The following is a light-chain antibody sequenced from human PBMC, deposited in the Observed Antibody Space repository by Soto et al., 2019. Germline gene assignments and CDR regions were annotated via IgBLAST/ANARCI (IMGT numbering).Light chain of an antibody. J-gene: IGLJ2*01. CDR3: CSYAGSYSI. Sequence: QSALTQPRSVSGSPGQSVTISCTGTTSDVGAYNYVSWYQQHPVKAPKLIISDVNNRPSGVPDRFSGSKSGNTASLTISGLQAEDEADYYCCSYAGSYSIFGGGTKLTVL. CDR2: DVN. CDR1: TSDVGAYNY. V-gene: IGLV2-11*01.